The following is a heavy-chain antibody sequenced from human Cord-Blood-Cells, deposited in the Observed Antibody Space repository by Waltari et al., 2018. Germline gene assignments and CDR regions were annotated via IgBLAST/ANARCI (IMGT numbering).Heavy chain of an antibody. CDR2: INHSGST. CDR3: ARGTPANWGLLRAFDI. Sequence: QVQLQQWGAGLLKPSETLSLTCAVYGGSFSGYYWSWIRQPPGKGLEWIGEINHSGSTNSNPALKRRVTISVDTSKNQFSLKLSSVTAADTAVYYCARGTPANWGLLRAFDIWGQGTMVTVSS. V-gene: IGHV4-34*01. D-gene: IGHD7-27*01. CDR1: GGSFSGYY. J-gene: IGHJ3*02.